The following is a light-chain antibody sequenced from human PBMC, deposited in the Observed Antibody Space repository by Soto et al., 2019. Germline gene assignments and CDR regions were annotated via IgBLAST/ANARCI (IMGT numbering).Light chain of an antibody. CDR2: GVT. CDR3: KSYAGSNTYV. J-gene: IGLJ1*01. V-gene: IGLV2-14*01. Sequence: QSVLTQPASVSGSPGRSITISCTGTSSDVGVYNYVSWYQQHPGKAPKLMTSGVTNRPSGVSNRFSGSKSGNTASLTVSGLQAADEADYFCKSYAGSNTYVFGSGTKVTVL. CDR1: SSDVGVYNY.